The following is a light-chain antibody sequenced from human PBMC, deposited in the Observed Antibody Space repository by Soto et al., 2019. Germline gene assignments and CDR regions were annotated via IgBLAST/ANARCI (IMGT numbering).Light chain of an antibody. CDR1: QSVSSY. J-gene: IGKJ5*01. CDR3: QQRSIWPLT. Sequence: EVVLTQSPATLSLSPGDRATLSCRASQSVSSYFAWYQQKPGQAPRLLIYDASNRATGIPARFSGSGSGTDFTLTIGSLEAEDFAVYYCQQRSIWPLTFGQGTRLEIK. CDR2: DAS. V-gene: IGKV3-11*01.